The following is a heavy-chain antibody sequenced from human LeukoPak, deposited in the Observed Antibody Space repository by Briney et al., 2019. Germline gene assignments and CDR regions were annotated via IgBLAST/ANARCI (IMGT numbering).Heavy chain of an antibody. CDR1: GFTFSSYA. CDR3: ARTTDGDSDAFDI. J-gene: IGHJ3*02. V-gene: IGHV3-23*01. CDR2: ISGSGGST. D-gene: IGHD4-17*01. Sequence: GGSLRLSCAASGFTFSSYAMSWVRQAPGKGLEWVSAISGSGGSTYYADSVKGRFTISRDNSKNTLYLQMNSLRAEDTAVYYCARTTDGDSDAFDIWGQGTMVTVSS.